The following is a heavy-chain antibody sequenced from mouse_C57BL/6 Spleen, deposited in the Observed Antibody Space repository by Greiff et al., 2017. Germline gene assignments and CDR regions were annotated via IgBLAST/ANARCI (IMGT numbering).Heavy chain of an antibody. D-gene: IGHD2-3*01. J-gene: IGHJ2*01. V-gene: IGHV1-69*01. CDR3: ARMVYDGLDY. Sequence: VQLQQPGAELVMPGASVKLSCKASGYTFTSYWMHWVKQRPGQGLEWIGEIDPSDSYTNYNQKFKGKSTLTVDKSSSTAYMQLSSLTSEDSAVYYCARMVYDGLDYWGQGTTLTVSS. CDR1: GYTFTSYW. CDR2: IDPSDSYT.